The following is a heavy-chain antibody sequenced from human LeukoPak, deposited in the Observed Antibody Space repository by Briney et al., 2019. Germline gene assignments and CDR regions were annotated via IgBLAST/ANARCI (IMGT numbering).Heavy chain of an antibody. D-gene: IGHD6-13*01. V-gene: IGHV4-34*01. CDR3: ARGPGYSSSWYRWFDP. J-gene: IGHJ5*02. CDR2: INHSGST. CDR1: GGSFSGYY. Sequence: SETLSLTCAVCGGSFSGYYWSWIRQPPGKGLEWIGEINHSGSTNYNPSLKSRVTISVDTSKNQFSLKLSSVTAADTAVYYCARGPGYSSSWYRWFDPWGQGTLVTVSS.